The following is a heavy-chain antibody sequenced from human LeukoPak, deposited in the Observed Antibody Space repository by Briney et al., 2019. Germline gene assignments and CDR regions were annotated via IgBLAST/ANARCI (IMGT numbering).Heavy chain of an antibody. V-gene: IGHV4-31*03. D-gene: IGHD2-15*01. CDR3: ARVGNLAAVDY. Sequence: SETLSLTCTVSGGSISSGGYYWSWIRQHPGKGLEWIGYIYYSGSTYYNPSLKSRVTISVDTSKNQFSLKLSSVTAADTAVYYCARVGNLAAVDYWGQGTLVTVSS. CDR1: GGSISSGGYY. CDR2: IYYSGST. J-gene: IGHJ4*02.